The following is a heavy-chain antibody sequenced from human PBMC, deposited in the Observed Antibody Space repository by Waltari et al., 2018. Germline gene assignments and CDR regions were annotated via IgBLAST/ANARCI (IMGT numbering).Heavy chain of an antibody. CDR2: ISAHNGNT. J-gene: IGHJ6*02. CDR3: ARDYYDSSGYYNGMDV. D-gene: IGHD3-22*01. Sequence: QVQLVQSGAEVKKPGASVKVSCKASGYTFTSYGISWVRQAPGQGLEWMGWISAHNGNTNYAQKPQGRVTMTRDTSTSTAYMELRSLRSDDTAVYYCARDYYDSSGYYNGMDVWGQGTTVTVSS. CDR1: GYTFTSYG. V-gene: IGHV1-18*01.